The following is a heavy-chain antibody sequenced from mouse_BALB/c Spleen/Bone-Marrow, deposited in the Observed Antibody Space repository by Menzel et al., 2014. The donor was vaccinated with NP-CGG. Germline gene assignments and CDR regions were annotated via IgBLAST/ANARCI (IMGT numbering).Heavy chain of an antibody. J-gene: IGHJ2*01. Sequence: EVKLVESGGGLVKPGVSLKLSCAASGFTFSSYAMSWVRQTPEKRLEWVATISSGGSYTYYPDSVKGRFTISRDNAKNTLYLQMSSLRSEDTAMYYCARFITSLVYFDYWGQGTTLTVSS. D-gene: IGHD1-1*01. V-gene: IGHV5-9-1*01. CDR3: ARFITSLVYFDY. CDR1: GFTFSSYA. CDR2: ISSGGSYT.